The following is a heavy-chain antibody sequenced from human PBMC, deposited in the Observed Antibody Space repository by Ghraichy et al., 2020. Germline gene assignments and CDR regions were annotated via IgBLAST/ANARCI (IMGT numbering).Heavy chain of an antibody. J-gene: IGHJ6*02. Sequence: SETLSLTCTVSGGSISSNYWSWIRQPPGKGLEWIGYIYYSGSTNYNPSLKSRVTISVDTSKNQFSLKLSSVTAADTAVYYCAREQGGRWELPSYGMDVWGQGTTVTVSS. V-gene: IGHV4-59*01. D-gene: IGHD1-26*01. CDR3: AREQGGRWELPSYGMDV. CDR2: IYYSGST. CDR1: GGSISSNY.